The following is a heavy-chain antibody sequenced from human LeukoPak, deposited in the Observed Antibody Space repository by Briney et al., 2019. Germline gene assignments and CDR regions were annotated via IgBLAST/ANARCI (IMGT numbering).Heavy chain of an antibody. Sequence: SETLSLTCTVSGGSISSGSHYWSWIRQPAGKGLEWIGRIFISGITNYNPSLKSRVTISVDTSKNQFSLKLSSVTAADTAVYYCARIDGSDIAVAGTLNNWFDPWGQGTLVTVSS. J-gene: IGHJ5*02. V-gene: IGHV4-61*02. CDR1: GGSISSGSHY. D-gene: IGHD6-19*01. CDR2: IFISGIT. CDR3: ARIDGSDIAVAGTLNNWFDP.